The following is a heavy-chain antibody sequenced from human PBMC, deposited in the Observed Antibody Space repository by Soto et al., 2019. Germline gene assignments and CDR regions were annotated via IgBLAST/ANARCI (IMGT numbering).Heavy chain of an antibody. J-gene: IGHJ6*02. CDR1: GGTFSRYT. Sequence: QVQLVQSGAEVKKPGSSVKVSCKASGGTFSRYTFTWVRQAPGQGLEWMGRIIPIVDIPNYAQKFQGRVTIHRDKSTRTAYMELSRLTSDDTAVYYCASHFTGVLVLGTSPPGGDNFGWDVWGQGTTVSVS. CDR3: ASHFTGVLVLGTSPPGGDNFGWDV. V-gene: IGHV1-69*02. D-gene: IGHD2-8*02. CDR2: IIPIVDIP.